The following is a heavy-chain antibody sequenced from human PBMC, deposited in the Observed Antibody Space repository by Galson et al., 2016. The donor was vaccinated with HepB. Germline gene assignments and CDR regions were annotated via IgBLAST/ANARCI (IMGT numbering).Heavy chain of an antibody. Sequence: SLRLSCAASGVTVSNNFISWVRQAPGRGLQWVSVIYSGGDTYYTDSVKGRFTISRDSSKNTVYLQMNSLRADDTAVYYCARDTWTWTGGQGTLVTVSS. J-gene: IGHJ1*01. V-gene: IGHV3-66*01. D-gene: IGHD3/OR15-3a*01. CDR1: GVTVSNNF. CDR3: ARDTWTWT. CDR2: IYSGGDT.